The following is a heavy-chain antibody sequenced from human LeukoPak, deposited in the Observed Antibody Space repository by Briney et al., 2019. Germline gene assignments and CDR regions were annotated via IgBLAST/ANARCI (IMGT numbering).Heavy chain of an antibody. CDR1: GYPFTNYD. D-gene: IGHD6-13*01. CDR3: ARGLRREQQLLRAFDY. J-gene: IGHJ4*02. Sequence: ASVRVSCKASGYPFTNYDINWVRQASGQGLEWMGWMNPNSGNTGSAQKFQGRVTMTSNTSISTAYMELSSPRSEDTAVYYCARGLRREQQLLRAFDYWGQGTPVTVSS. CDR2: MNPNSGNT. V-gene: IGHV1-8*01.